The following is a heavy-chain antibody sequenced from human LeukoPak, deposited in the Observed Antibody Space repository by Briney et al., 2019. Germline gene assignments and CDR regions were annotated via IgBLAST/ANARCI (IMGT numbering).Heavy chain of an antibody. Sequence: AGSLRLSCAASRFTFSSYGMHWVRQAPGKGLEWVAFIRYDGSNKYYADSVKGRFTISRDNSKNTLYLQMNSLRAEDTAVYYCAKMGDIVVVPAAILEGDDDYWGQGTLVTVSS. CDR3: AKMGDIVVVPAAILEGDDDY. CDR1: RFTFSSYG. CDR2: IRYDGSNK. V-gene: IGHV3-30*02. D-gene: IGHD2-2*02. J-gene: IGHJ4*02.